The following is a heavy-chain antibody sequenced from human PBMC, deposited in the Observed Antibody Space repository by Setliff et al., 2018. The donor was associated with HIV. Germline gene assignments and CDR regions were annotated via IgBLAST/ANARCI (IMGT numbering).Heavy chain of an antibody. V-gene: IGHV3-74*01. Sequence: PGGSLRLSCAASGFPFDMYWMHWVRQVPGKGLLWVSHSNTDGTATNHADSVKGRFTISRDNAKNILYLQMNRLRVEDTAIYFCARDRGAGNYPDYWGQGTLVTV. CDR2: SNTDGTAT. J-gene: IGHJ4*02. CDR3: ARDRGAGNYPDY. D-gene: IGHD3-10*01. CDR1: GFPFDMYW.